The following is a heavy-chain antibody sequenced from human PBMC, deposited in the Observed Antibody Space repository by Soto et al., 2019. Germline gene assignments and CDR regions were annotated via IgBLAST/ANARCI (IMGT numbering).Heavy chain of an antibody. J-gene: IGHJ4*02. CDR1: GVSISSDIW. D-gene: IGHD2-21*02. Sequence: SETLSLTCAVSGVSISSDIWWSWVRQPPGKGLEWIGEIHHSGSTNYNPSLKSRVTISVDTSKNQFSLKLSSVTAADTAVYYCARDRLGDPRAFDYWGQGTLVTVSS. CDR2: IHHSGST. V-gene: IGHV4-4*02. CDR3: ARDRLGDPRAFDY.